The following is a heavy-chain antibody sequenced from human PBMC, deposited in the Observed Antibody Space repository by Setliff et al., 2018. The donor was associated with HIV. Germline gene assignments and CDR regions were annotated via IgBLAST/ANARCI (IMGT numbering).Heavy chain of an antibody. CDR2: IKSKSDGATT. Sequence: PGESLKISCAASGFTFHNAYMTWVRQAPGKGLEWVGRIKSKSDGATTSPAAPVKGRFFISRDDSRNVLYLQMNSLKTEDTALYHCTTNPVRPYDAVDIWGQGALVTVSS. V-gene: IGHV3-15*01. D-gene: IGHD6-6*01. CDR3: TTNPVRPYDAVDI. CDR1: GFTFHNAY. J-gene: IGHJ3*02.